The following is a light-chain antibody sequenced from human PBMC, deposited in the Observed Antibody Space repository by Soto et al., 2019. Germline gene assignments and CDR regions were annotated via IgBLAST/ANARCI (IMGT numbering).Light chain of an antibody. J-gene: IGKJ2*01. CDR1: QYINTR. CDR3: HQYNSWPPGT. Sequence: EIVLTQSPATLSSFPGDRFTLSCRASQYINTRLAWYQHRPGQAPRLLIYQTSIRAAGIPARFSASGSGTEFTLTIRSLQSEDFALYYCHQYNSWPPGTFGQGTTGDIK. V-gene: IGKV3D-15*01. CDR2: QTS.